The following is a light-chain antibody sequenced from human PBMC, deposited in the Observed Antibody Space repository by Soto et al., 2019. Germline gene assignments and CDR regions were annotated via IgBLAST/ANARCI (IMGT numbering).Light chain of an antibody. CDR2: EVS. CDR1: NSDVGGYNY. Sequence: QSVLTQPASVSGSPGQSITISCTGTNSDVGGYNYVSWYQHHPGKAPKLMIYEVSNRPSGVSNRFSGSKSGNMASLTISGLQAEDEADYYCSSYTTSTTWVFGGGTKVTVL. CDR3: SSYTTSTTWV. V-gene: IGLV2-14*01. J-gene: IGLJ3*02.